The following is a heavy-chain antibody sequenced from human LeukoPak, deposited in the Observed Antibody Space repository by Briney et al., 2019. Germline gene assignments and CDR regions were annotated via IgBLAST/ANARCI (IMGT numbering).Heavy chain of an antibody. D-gene: IGHD4-17*01. CDR2: ISAYNGNT. J-gene: IGHJ6*02. Sequence: ASVKVSCKASGYTFTSYGINWVRQAPGQGLEWMGWISAYNGNTNYAQKLQGRVTMTTDTSTSTAYMELSSLRSEDTAVYYCAIASAAVYGDYGDYYYYGMDVWGQGTTVTVSS. V-gene: IGHV1-18*01. CDR1: GYTFTSYG. CDR3: AIASAAVYGDYGDYYYYGMDV.